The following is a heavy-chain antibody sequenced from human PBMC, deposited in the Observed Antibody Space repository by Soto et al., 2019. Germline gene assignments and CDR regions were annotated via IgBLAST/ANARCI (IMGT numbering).Heavy chain of an antibody. CDR3: ARSIVVVTALDY. J-gene: IGHJ4*02. CDR1: GYTFTSYA. Sequence: QVQLVQSGAEEKKPGASVKVSCKASGYTFTSYAMHWVRQAPGQRLEWMGWINAGNGNTKYSQKFQGRVTITRDTSASTAYMELSSLRSEDTAVSYCARSIVVVTALDYWGQGFLVTVS. V-gene: IGHV1-3*05. CDR2: INAGNGNT. D-gene: IGHD2-21*02.